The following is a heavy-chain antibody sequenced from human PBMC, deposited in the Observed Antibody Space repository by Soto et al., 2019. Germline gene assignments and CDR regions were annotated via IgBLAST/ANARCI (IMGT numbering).Heavy chain of an antibody. D-gene: IGHD6-19*01. J-gene: IGHJ4*02. V-gene: IGHV4-30-2*01. CDR3: ARVRSGWGIDY. CDR2: IYHSGST. Sequence: QLHLQESGSGLVKPSQTLSLTCAVSGGSISRGGYSWSWIRQPPGKGLNYIGYIYHSGSTYYNPSLKSRVTISVARSKNQCSLKLSSVTAADTAVYYCARVRSGWGIDYWGQGTLVTVSS. CDR1: GGSISRGGYS.